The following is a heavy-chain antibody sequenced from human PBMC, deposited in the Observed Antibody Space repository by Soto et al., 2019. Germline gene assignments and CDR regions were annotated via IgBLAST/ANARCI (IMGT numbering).Heavy chain of an antibody. J-gene: IGHJ3*02. D-gene: IGHD5-12*01. V-gene: IGHV3-21*01. CDR1: GFTCSSYS. Sequence: EVQLVESGGGLVKPGGSLRLSCAASGFTCSSYSMNWVRQAPGKGLEWVSSISSSSSYIYYADSVKGRFTISRDNAKNSLYLQMNSLRAEDTAVYYCARGQGSGYPGDGAFDIWGQGTMVTVSS. CDR3: ARGQGSGYPGDGAFDI. CDR2: ISSSSSYI.